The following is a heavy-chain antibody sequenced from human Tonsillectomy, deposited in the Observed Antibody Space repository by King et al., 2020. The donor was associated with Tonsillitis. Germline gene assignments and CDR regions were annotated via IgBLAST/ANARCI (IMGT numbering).Heavy chain of an antibody. J-gene: IGHJ2*01. CDR3: AKDGIGLSGWYFDL. D-gene: IGHD3-16*01. CDR2: IAYDASYE. V-gene: IGHV3-30*18. Sequence: VQLVQSGGGVVQPGTSLRLSCAASGFTFGNYGMHWVRQAPGKGLEWGALIAYDASYENYADSVKGRFTISRDNSKNTLYLKMNSLRVEDTAVYYCAKDGIGLSGWYFDLWGRGTLVPVSS. CDR1: GFTFGNYG.